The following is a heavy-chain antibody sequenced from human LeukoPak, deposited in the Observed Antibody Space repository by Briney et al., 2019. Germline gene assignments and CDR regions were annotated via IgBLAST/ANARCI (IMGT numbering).Heavy chain of an antibody. CDR3: AREAENYGLPFDI. J-gene: IGHJ3*02. Sequence: GGSLRLSCAASGFTVSSNYMGWIRQAPGKGLEWVSVIYSAGSTYYADSVKSRFTISRDNTKNTLYLQMDSLRAEDTAVYYCAREAENYGLPFDIWGQGTMVTVSS. CDR2: IYSAGST. V-gene: IGHV3-66*01. CDR1: GFTVSSNY. D-gene: IGHD3-10*01.